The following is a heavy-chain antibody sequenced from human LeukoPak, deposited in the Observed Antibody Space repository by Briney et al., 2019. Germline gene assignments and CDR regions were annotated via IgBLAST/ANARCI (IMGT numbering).Heavy chain of an antibody. Sequence: GGSLRLSRAASGFTFSSYAMHWVRQAPGKGLEWVAVISYDGSNKYYADSVKGRFTISRDNSKNTLYLQMNSLRAEDTAVYYCAREGTSSSCFDYWGQGTLVTVSS. D-gene: IGHD6-13*01. CDR3: AREGTSSSCFDY. CDR2: ISYDGSNK. V-gene: IGHV3-30-3*01. CDR1: GFTFSSYA. J-gene: IGHJ4*02.